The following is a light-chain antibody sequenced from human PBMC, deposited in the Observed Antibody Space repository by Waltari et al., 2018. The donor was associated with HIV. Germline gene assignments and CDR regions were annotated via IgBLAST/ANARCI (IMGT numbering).Light chain of an antibody. V-gene: IGKV4-1*01. CDR2: WAS. CDR1: QSVSHISTDKNC. Sequence: DTVMTQSPDSLAASLGERATINCKSSQSVSHISTDKNCVAWYQQKLGQPPQLLIYWASTRESGVPDRFSGSGSGTDFSLTISSLQVEDVAVYYCQQYSSPPYTFGQGTKLQI. CDR3: QQYSSPPYT. J-gene: IGKJ2*01.